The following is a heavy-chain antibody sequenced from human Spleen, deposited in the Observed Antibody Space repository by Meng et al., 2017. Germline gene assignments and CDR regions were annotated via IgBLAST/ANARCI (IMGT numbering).Heavy chain of an antibody. J-gene: IGHJ4*02. CDR3: ARDRVGGTAAQFDY. CDR1: GGSFSGYY. V-gene: IGHV4-34*09. D-gene: IGHD1-26*01. CDR2: IYYIGST. Sequence: SQTLSLTCAVYGGSFSGYYWSWIRQPPGKGLERMGYIYYIGSTYYNPSPKSRLTISVDTSQNQFSLNLNSVTAADTAGYYGARDRVGGTAAQFDYWGQGTLVTVSS.